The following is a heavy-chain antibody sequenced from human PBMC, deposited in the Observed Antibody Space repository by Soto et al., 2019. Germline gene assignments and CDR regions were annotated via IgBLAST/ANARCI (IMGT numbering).Heavy chain of an antibody. J-gene: IGHJ4*02. CDR1: GFSFTDSF. Sequence: QVQLVESGGGLVNPGGSLRLSCAASGFSFTDSFMIWMRQAPGKGLEWVSFISGGGEYTNYADSVRGRFTISRDNARNSLHLHMNSLRAEDTGVYYCANIHFGSLDYWGQGTLVTVSS. CDR2: ISGGGEYT. CDR3: ANIHFGSLDY. D-gene: IGHD3-10*01. V-gene: IGHV3-11*06.